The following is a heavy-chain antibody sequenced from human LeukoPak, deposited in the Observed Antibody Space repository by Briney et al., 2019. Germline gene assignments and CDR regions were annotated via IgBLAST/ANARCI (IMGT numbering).Heavy chain of an antibody. V-gene: IGHV4-59*01. Sequence: XXPGXGLEWIGYIYYSGSTNYNPSLKSRVTISVDTSKNQFSLKLSSVTAADTAVYYCARDCSSTSCYGTFDYWGQGTLVTVSS. CDR2: IYYSGST. J-gene: IGHJ4*02. CDR3: ARDCSSTSCYGTFDY. D-gene: IGHD2-2*01.